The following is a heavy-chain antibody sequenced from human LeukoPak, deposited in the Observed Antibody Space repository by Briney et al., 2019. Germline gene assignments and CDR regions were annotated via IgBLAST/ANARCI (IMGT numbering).Heavy chain of an antibody. D-gene: IGHD3-10*01. Sequence: GASVKVSCKASGYTFTSYYMHWVRQAPGQGLEGMGWINPNSGGTNYAQKFQGRVTMTRDTSISTAYMELSRLRSDDTAVYYCARHYGSGSFSDYWGQGTLVTVSS. J-gene: IGHJ4*02. CDR3: ARHYGSGSFSDY. CDR2: INPNSGGT. V-gene: IGHV1-2*02. CDR1: GYTFTSYY.